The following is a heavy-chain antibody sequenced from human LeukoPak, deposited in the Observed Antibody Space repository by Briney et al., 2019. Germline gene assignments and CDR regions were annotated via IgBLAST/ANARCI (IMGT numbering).Heavy chain of an antibody. CDR2: ISGSGGST. CDR3: AKGFSRGSSIDY. Sequence: GGSLRLSCAASGFTFSNYGMSWVRQAPGKGLEWVSAISGSGGSTYSADSVKGRFTISRDNSKNTVYLQMNSLRAEDTAVYYCAKGFSRGSSIDYWGQGTLVTVSS. D-gene: IGHD6-19*01. J-gene: IGHJ4*02. V-gene: IGHV3-23*01. CDR1: GFTFSNYG.